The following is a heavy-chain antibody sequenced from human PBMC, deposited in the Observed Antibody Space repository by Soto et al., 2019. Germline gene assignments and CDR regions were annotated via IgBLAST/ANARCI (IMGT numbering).Heavy chain of an antibody. D-gene: IGHD6-13*01. V-gene: IGHV4-31*03. CDR2: IYYSGST. Sequence: SETLSLTCTVSGGSISSGGYYWSWIRQHPGKGLEWIGYIYYSGSTYYNPSLKSRVTISVDTSKNQFSLKLSSVTAADTAVYYCARLDSSSWYRFGYFDYWGQGTLVTVSS. CDR3: ARLDSSSWYRFGYFDY. CDR1: GGSISSGGYY. J-gene: IGHJ4*02.